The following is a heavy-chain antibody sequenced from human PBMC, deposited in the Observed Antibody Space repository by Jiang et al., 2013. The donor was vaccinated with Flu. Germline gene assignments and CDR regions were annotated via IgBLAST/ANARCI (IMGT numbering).Heavy chain of an antibody. J-gene: IGHJ2*01. V-gene: IGHV4-38-2*02. CDR3: VRDIEFVGATRYFD. CDR1: GYPISSGYY. D-gene: IGHD1-26*01. CDR2: IHHSGNI. Sequence: GSGLVKPSETLSLTCSVSGYPISSGYYWSWTRQSPEKGLEWIGNIHHSGNIYYNPSLKSRVTLSIDASKNQFSLKLTSVTAADTAVYYCVRDIEFVGATRYFD.